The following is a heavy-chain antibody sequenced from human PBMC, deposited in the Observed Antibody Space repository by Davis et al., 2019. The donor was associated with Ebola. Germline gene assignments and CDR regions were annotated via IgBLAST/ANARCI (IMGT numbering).Heavy chain of an antibody. CDR2: ISTDGRTT. Sequence: GESLKISCAASGFTFSDFAMNWVRQAPGKGLEYVATISTDGRTTYYAKSVKGRFTITRGNSKKTLYLQMGSLRPEDMAVYYCASTYCGRDCYAYYFDYWGRGTRVTVSS. J-gene: IGHJ4*02. CDR3: ASTYCGRDCYAYYFDY. V-gene: IGHV3-64*01. D-gene: IGHD2-21*02. CDR1: GFTFSDFA.